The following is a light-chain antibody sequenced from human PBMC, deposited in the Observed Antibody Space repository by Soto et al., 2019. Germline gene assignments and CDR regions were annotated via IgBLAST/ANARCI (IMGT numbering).Light chain of an antibody. V-gene: IGLV1-40*01. Sequence: QSVLTQPPSVSGTLGQRVTISCTGSSSNIGAGYDVQWYQQLPGTAPKLLIHSNTNRPSGVPDRFSASKSGTSASLAITGLQAEDEADYHCQSYERSLSGVIFGGGTKLTVL. CDR3: QSYERSLSGVI. J-gene: IGLJ2*01. CDR1: SSNIGAGYD. CDR2: SNT.